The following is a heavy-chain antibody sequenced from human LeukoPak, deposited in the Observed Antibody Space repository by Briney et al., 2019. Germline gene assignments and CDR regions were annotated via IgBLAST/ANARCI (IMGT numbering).Heavy chain of an antibody. V-gene: IGHV3-30*18. Sequence: GGSLRLSCAASGFTFSSYGMHWVRQAPGKGLEWVAVISYDGSNKYYADSVKGRFTISRDSSKDTLYLQMNSLRAEDTAVYYCAQDGYYVSLYYLDYWGQGTLVTVSS. CDR2: ISYDGSNK. J-gene: IGHJ4*02. CDR3: AQDGYYVSLYYLDY. D-gene: IGHD3-10*02. CDR1: GFTFSSYG.